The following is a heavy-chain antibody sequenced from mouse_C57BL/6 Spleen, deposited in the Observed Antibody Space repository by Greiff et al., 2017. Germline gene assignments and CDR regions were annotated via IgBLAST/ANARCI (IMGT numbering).Heavy chain of an antibody. J-gene: IGHJ4*01. CDR2: IDPNSGGT. D-gene: IGHD2-1*01. Sequence: QVQLQQSGAELVKPGASVKLSCKASGYTFTSYWMHWVKQRPGRGLEWIGRIDPNSGGTKYNEKFKSKATLTVDKPSSTAYMQLSSLTSEDSAVYYCASYYGNHEDYAMDYWGQGTSVTVSS. CDR3: ASYYGNHEDYAMDY. V-gene: IGHV1-72*01. CDR1: GYTFTSYW.